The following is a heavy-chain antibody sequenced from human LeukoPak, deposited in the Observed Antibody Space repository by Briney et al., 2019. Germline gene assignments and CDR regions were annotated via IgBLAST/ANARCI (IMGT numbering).Heavy chain of an antibody. V-gene: IGHV3-23*01. CDR2: IGNSGDRT. Sequence: GGSLRLSCAATGFTFSSYAMSWVRQAPGKGPEWVSGIGNSGDRTFYADSVKGRFAISRDNSKNTLYLQMNSLRVEDTALYYCAKGGVWGQGIAVTVSS. CDR3: AKGGV. J-gene: IGHJ6*02. CDR1: GFTFSSYA.